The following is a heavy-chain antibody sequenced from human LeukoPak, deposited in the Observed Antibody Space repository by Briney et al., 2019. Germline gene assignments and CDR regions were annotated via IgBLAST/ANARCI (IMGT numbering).Heavy chain of an antibody. CDR1: GFTFSDYY. J-gene: IGHJ4*02. Sequence: PGESLRLSCAASGFTFSDYYMSWIRQAPGKGLEWVSYISRSGSTIYYADSVKGRFTISRDDAKNSLYLQVNSLRAEDTAVYYCARVVPAAMDYFDYWGQGTLVTVSS. CDR2: ISRSGSTI. V-gene: IGHV3-11*01. D-gene: IGHD2-2*01. CDR3: ARVVPAAMDYFDY.